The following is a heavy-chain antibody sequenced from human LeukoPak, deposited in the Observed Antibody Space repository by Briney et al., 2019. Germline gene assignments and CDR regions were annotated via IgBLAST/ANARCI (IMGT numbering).Heavy chain of an antibody. CDR1: GFTLTIIY. J-gene: IGHJ6*03. CDR3: AGPYSYDEGGSSYYYMDV. Sequence: SLSPSCAVSGFTLTIIYIGWVRQAPGGGLEWVSGVYRGGTTYYAATVKARFTISRDISKNTLFLQMNRLRDADTAVYYCAGPYSYDEGGSSYYYMDVWGKGTTVTVSS. V-gene: IGHV3-66*02. CDR2: VYRGGTT. D-gene: IGHD5-18*01.